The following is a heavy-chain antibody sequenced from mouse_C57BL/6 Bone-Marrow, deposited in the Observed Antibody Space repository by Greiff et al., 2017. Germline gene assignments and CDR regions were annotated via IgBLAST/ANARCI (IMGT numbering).Heavy chain of an antibody. CDR3: AREEVMVKRYFDV. CDR1: GYTFTSYS. D-gene: IGHD2-2*01. J-gene: IGHJ1*03. V-gene: IGHV1-72*01. CDR2: IDPNSGGT. Sequence: QVHVKQPGAELVKPGASVKLSCKASGYTFTSYSMHWVKQRPGRGLEWIGRIDPNSGGTKYNEKFKSKATLTVDKPSSTAYMQLSSLTSEDSAVYYCAREEVMVKRYFDVWGTGTTVTVSS.